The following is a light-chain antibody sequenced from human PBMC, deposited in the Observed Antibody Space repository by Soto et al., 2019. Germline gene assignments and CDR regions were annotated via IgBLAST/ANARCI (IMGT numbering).Light chain of an antibody. Sequence: DIQMTQSPSSLSASVGHRATITFRASQTISSPLSWYQQKPGKVPELLIYATSRLQSGVPSRFSGSRSGTDFTLTISSVQPEDFATYYCQHNYGTPAFGQGTRLEIK. V-gene: IGKV1-39*01. J-gene: IGKJ5*01. CDR1: QTISSP. CDR3: QHNYGTPA. CDR2: ATS.